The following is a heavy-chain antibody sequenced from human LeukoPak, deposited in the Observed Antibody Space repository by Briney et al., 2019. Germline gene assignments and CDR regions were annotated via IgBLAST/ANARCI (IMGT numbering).Heavy chain of an antibody. V-gene: IGHV4-39*01. CDR1: GGSISSSYYY. CDR2: IYDSGST. Sequence: PSETLSLTCTVSGGSISSSYYYWGWIRQPPGKGLEWIGSIYDSGSTYYNPSLKSRVTISVDTSKNQFSLKLNSVTAADTAVYYCARGPSYFQHWGQGTLVTVSS. CDR3: ARGPSYFQH. J-gene: IGHJ1*01.